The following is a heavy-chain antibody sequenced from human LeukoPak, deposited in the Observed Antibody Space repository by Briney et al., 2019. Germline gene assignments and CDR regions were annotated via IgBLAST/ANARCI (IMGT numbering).Heavy chain of an antibody. Sequence: PSETLSLTCTVSGGSISTYYWSWIRQPPGKGLEWIGYIYYSGSTNYNPSLKSRVTISLDTSKNQFSLKLTSVTAADTAVYYCARGGNCGGGTCYSDRGWFDPWGQGTLVTVSS. CDR2: IYYSGST. CDR1: GGSISTYY. CDR3: ARGGNCGGGTCYSDRGWFDP. V-gene: IGHV4-59*01. J-gene: IGHJ5*02. D-gene: IGHD2-15*01.